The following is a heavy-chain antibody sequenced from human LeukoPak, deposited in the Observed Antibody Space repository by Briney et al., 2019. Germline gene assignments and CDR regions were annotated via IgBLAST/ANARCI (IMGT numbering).Heavy chain of an antibody. V-gene: IGHV3-33*01. CDR1: GFTFSSYG. D-gene: IGHD6-13*01. CDR2: IWYDESNK. CDR3: ARDRAAADLDY. Sequence: GGSLRLSCAASGFTFSSYGMHWVRQAPGKGLEWVAVIWYDESNKFYADSVKGRFTISRDNSKNTLYLQMNSLRAEDTAVYYCARDRAAADLDYWGQGTLVTVSS. J-gene: IGHJ4*02.